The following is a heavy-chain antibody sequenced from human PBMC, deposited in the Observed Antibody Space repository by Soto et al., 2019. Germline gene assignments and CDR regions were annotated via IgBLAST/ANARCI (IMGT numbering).Heavy chain of an antibody. Sequence: PGGSLRLSCAASGFTFSSYGMHWVRQAPGKGLEWVAVIWYDGSNKYYADSVRGRFTISRDNSKNTLYLQMNSLRAEDTAVYYCARDDEQQLVRYYYGMDVWGQGTTVTVSS. CDR2: IWYDGSNK. J-gene: IGHJ6*02. CDR3: ARDDEQQLVRYYYGMDV. CDR1: GFTFSSYG. V-gene: IGHV3-33*01. D-gene: IGHD6-13*01.